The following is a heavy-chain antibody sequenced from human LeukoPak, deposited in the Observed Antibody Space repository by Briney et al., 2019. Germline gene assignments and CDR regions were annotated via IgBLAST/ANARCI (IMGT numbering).Heavy chain of an antibody. Sequence: GGSLRLSCAASGFTFSSYEMNWVRQAPGKGLEWVSYISSSGSTIYYADSVKGRFTISRDNAKNSLYLQMNSLRAEDTAVYYCARGLITMIVVDLRPNAFDIWGQGTMVTVSS. CDR2: ISSSGSTI. CDR1: GFTFSSYE. J-gene: IGHJ3*02. CDR3: ARGLITMIVVDLRPNAFDI. V-gene: IGHV3-48*03. D-gene: IGHD3-22*01.